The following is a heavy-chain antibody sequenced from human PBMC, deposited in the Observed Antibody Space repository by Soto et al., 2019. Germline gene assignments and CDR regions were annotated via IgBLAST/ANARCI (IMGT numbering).Heavy chain of an antibody. Sequence: QEQLVESGGGVVQPGRSLRLSCVVSGFTFSTYGMHWVRQAPGKGLAWVAVVSFDGSKKYTTDSVKGRFTISRDNSKNPLHLQRNNLRPDDTAVYYCAKDMFHMGMFFARWGQGTLVTVSS. D-gene: IGHD3-10*02. CDR3: AKDMFHMGMFFAR. V-gene: IGHV3-30*18. J-gene: IGHJ4*02. CDR2: VSFDGSKK. CDR1: GFTFSTYG.